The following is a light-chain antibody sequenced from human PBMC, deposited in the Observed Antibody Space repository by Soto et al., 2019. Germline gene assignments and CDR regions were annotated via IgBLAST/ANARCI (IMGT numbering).Light chain of an antibody. CDR1: RSVNNF. Sequence: EVVLTQSPVTLSLSPGERATLSCRASRSVNNFVAWYQHKPGQAPSRLISDASNRATGIPDRFSGSGSGTDFTLTITSLEPEDFAVYYCHQRAVCPPTFGGGTTVEIK. V-gene: IGKV3-11*01. J-gene: IGKJ4*01. CDR2: DAS. CDR3: HQRAVCPPT.